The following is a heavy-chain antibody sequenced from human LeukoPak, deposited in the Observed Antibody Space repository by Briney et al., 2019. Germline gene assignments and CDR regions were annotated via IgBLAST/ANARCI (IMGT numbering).Heavy chain of an antibody. D-gene: IGHD2-2*01. Sequence: GGSLSLSCAASGFSFGSYDMNWVRPAPGKGLEWVSSITTSSSYIYYADSVKGRFTVSRENAKNSLYLQMNSLRAEDTAVYYCASHIVVVTAIRYYAMDVWGQGTTVTVSS. J-gene: IGHJ6*02. CDR2: ITTSSSYI. V-gene: IGHV3-21*01. CDR3: ASHIVVVTAIRYYAMDV. CDR1: GFSFGSYD.